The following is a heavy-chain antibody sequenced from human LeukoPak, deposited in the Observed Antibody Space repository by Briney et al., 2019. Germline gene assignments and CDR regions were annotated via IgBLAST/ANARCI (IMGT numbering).Heavy chain of an antibody. V-gene: IGHV3-23*01. Sequence: AGGSLRLSCAASGFTFSSYAMSWVRQAPGKGLEWVSAISGSGGSTYYADSVKGRFTISRDNSKNTLYLQMNSLRAEDTAVYYCAKPPRPRGGHRTPDIDYWGQGTLVTVSS. CDR3: AKPPRPRGGHRTPDIDY. J-gene: IGHJ4*02. CDR1: GFTFSSYA. CDR2: ISGSGGST. D-gene: IGHD2-15*01.